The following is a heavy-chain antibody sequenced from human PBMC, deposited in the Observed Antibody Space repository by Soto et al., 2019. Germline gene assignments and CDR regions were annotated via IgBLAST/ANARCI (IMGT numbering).Heavy chain of an antibody. CDR3: AREGLEQQLATYYYYGMDV. V-gene: IGHV1-2*04. CDR2: INPNSGGT. Sequence: ASVKVSCKASGYTFTGYYMHWVRQAPGQGLEWMGWINPNSGGTNYAQKFQGWVTMTRDTSISTAYMELSRLRSDDTAVYYCAREGLEQQLATYYYYGMDVWGQGTTVTVSS. J-gene: IGHJ6*02. D-gene: IGHD6-13*01. CDR1: GYTFTGYY.